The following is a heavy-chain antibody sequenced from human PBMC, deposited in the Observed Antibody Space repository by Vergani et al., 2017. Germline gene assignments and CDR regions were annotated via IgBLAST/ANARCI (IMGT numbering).Heavy chain of an antibody. D-gene: IGHD2-15*01. CDR3: ARVRRDIVVVLAAYYYYYYIDV. V-gene: IGHV4-34*01. Sequence: QVQLQQWGAGLLKPSETLSLTCTVYGGSFSGYYWSWIRQPPGKGLEWIGEINHSGSTNYNPSLKSRVTISVDTSKNHFSLKLSSVTAADTAVYYCARVRRDIVVVLAAYYYYYYIDVWGKGTTVTVSS. J-gene: IGHJ6*03. CDR1: GGSFSGYY. CDR2: INHSGST.